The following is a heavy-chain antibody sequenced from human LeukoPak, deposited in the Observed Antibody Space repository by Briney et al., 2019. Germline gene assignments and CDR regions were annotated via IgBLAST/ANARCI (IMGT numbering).Heavy chain of an antibody. D-gene: IGHD3-10*01. CDR2: INAGNCNT. CDR1: GYTFTSYA. Sequence: ASVKVSCKASGYTFTSYAMHWVRQAPGQRLEWMGWINAGNCNTKYSQKVQGRVTITRDTSASTAYMELSRLRSEDTAVYYCAKGSVRGVTPYYYYGMDVWGKGTTVTVSS. CDR3: AKGSVRGVTPYYYYGMDV. V-gene: IGHV1-3*01. J-gene: IGHJ6*04.